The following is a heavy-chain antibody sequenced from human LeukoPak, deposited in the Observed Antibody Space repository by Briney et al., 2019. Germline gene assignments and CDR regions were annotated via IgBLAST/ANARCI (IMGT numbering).Heavy chain of an antibody. V-gene: IGHV1-46*01. Sequence: GASVKVSCKASGYTFTSYYMHWVRQAPGQGLEWMGIINPSGGSTSYAQKFQGRVTMTRDTSTSTVYMELSSLRSEDTAVYYCARGTYYYGSGSYSPDAFDIWGQGTMVTVSS. CDR3: ARGTYYYGSGSYSPDAFDI. J-gene: IGHJ3*02. CDR2: INPSGGST. D-gene: IGHD3-10*01. CDR1: GYTFTSYY.